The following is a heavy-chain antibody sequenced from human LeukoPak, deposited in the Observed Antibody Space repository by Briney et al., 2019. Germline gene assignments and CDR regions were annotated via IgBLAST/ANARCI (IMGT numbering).Heavy chain of an antibody. Sequence: SETLSLTCAVYGGSFSGYYWTWIRQPPRKGLEWIGEINHRGSTNYNPSLKSRVTISVDTSKNQFSLKLSSVTAADTAVYYCARSVSDSGYKLDYWDQGTLVTVSS. CDR2: INHRGST. D-gene: IGHD3-22*01. CDR1: GGSFSGYY. J-gene: IGHJ4*02. CDR3: ARSVSDSGYKLDY. V-gene: IGHV4-34*01.